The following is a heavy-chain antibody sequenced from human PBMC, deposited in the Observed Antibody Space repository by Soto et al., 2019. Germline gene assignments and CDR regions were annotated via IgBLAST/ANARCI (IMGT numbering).Heavy chain of an antibody. CDR2: MNAGVGNT. V-gene: IGHV1-3*01. Sequence: HVELVQSGADVKKPGASVTISCKASGYTFTDYALHWVRQAPGQRLEWMGWMNAGVGNTLYSQKFQGRITITRDTSASTGYMELNSLKSEDTAIYYCARDTGYTFGSLNYWGPGTRVTVSS. J-gene: IGHJ4*02. D-gene: IGHD5-18*01. CDR3: ARDTGYTFGSLNY. CDR1: GYTFTDYA.